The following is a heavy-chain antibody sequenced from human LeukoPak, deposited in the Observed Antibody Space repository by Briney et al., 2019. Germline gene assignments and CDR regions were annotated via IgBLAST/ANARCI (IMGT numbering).Heavy chain of an antibody. V-gene: IGHV1-46*01. CDR2: INPSGGST. D-gene: IGHD1-26*01. J-gene: IGHJ4*02. CDR1: GYTFTSYY. CDR3: ASIRRYSGSYSFDY. Sequence: ASVKVSCKASGYTFTSYYMHWVRQAPGQGLEWMGIINPSGGSTSYAQKFQGRVTMTRDTSTSTAYMELSRLRSDDTAVYYCASIRRYSGSYSFDYCGQGTLVTVSS.